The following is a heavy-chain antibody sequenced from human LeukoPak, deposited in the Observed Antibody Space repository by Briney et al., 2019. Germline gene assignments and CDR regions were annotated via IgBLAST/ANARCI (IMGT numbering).Heavy chain of an antibody. V-gene: IGHV1-69*04. CDR3: ARGGYSSGLDAFDI. CDR2: IIPILGIA. CDR1: GGTFSSYA. J-gene: IGHJ3*02. Sequence: GASVKVSCKASGGTFSSYAISWVRQAPGQGLEWMGRIIPILGIANYAQKFQGRVTITADKCTSTAYMELSSLRSEDTAVYYCARGGYSSGLDAFDIWGQGTMVTVSS. D-gene: IGHD6-19*01.